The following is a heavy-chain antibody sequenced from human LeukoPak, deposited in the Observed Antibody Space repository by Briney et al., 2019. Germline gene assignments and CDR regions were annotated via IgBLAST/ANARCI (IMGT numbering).Heavy chain of an antibody. CDR2: LSTNSRSL. CDR3: ARVYSATFPRMDA. V-gene: IGHV3-48*02. Sequence: PGGSLRLSCAVSGFIFRNYDMNWVRQAREKGLEWVSYLSTNSRSLHYTNSVKGRFTISRDNARNSLYLQMSSLRDEDTAVYYCARVYSATFPRMDAWGQGTTVIVSS. J-gene: IGHJ6*02. D-gene: IGHD6-13*01. CDR1: GFIFRNYD.